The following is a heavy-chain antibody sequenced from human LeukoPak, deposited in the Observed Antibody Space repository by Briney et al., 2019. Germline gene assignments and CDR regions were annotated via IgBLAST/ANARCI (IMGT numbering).Heavy chain of an antibody. Sequence: SETMSLTCTVSGGSISSSSFYWGWIRQPPGKELQWVGSIYYSGSTYYNPSLKSRVTISVDTSKNQFSLKLSSVTAADTAVYYCARRRSGYVFDYWGQGTLVTVSS. D-gene: IGHD3-22*01. CDR1: GGSISSSSFY. CDR3: ARRRSGYVFDY. CDR2: IYYSGST. V-gene: IGHV4-39*01. J-gene: IGHJ4*02.